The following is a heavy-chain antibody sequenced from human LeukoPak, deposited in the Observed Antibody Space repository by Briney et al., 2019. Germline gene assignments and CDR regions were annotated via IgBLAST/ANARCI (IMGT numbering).Heavy chain of an antibody. V-gene: IGHV1-2*02. CDR1: GYTFTHYY. J-gene: IGHJ4*02. CDR2: INPNSCDT. Sequence: ASVTVSFKAFGYTFTHYYMHWLRQAPGQGLEWMGCINPNSCDTNYLQKFHGRVTMTRDTYISTAYMDLSRLTSDDTAVYFFLPTCSGCYHYYFDYWGQGTLVTVSS. D-gene: IGHD6-19*01. CDR3: LPTCSGCYHYYFDY.